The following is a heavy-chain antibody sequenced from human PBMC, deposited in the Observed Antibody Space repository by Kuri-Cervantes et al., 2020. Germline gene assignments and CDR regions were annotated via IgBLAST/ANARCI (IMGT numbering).Heavy chain of an antibody. J-gene: IGHJ2*01. CDR3: ARLDYGDYRRRTWYFDL. CDR1: GGSISSSNW. V-gene: IGHV4-4*02. CDR2: IYHSGST. Sequence: GSLRLSCAVSGGSISSSNWWSWVRQPPGKGLEWIGEIYHSGSTNYNPSLKSRVTISVDKSKNQFSLKLSSVTAADTAVYYCARLDYGDYRRRTWYFDLWGRGTLVTVSS. D-gene: IGHD4-17*01.